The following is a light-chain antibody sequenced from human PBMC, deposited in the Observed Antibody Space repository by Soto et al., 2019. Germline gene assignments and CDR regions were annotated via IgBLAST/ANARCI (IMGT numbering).Light chain of an antibody. V-gene: IGKV2-30*02. CDR2: KVS. J-gene: IGKJ4*01. CDR3: MQGTHWPRS. Sequence: DVVMTQSPLALPVTLGKPASISCRSSQSLVHSDGNTYLTWFQQRPGQSPRRLIYKVSNRDAVVSERLRGSGSVTDFTLNISRVEAEDVGFYYYCMQGTHWPRSLVGGTKVETK. CDR1: QSLVHSDGNTY.